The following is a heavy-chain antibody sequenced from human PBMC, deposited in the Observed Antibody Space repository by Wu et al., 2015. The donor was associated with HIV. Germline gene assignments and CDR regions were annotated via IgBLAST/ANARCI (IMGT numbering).Heavy chain of an antibody. J-gene: IGHJ4*02. Sequence: QVQLVQSGAEVKKPGASVKVSCKASGYIFTTYYMHWVRQAPGQGLEWMGYITTYNGNTNYAQKFQGRVTMTTDTSTSTAYMELRSLKSDDTAMYFCAREIWSAYYSLAYWGQGSLVTVSS. D-gene: IGHD3-3*01. V-gene: IGHV1-18*04. CDR1: GYIFTTYY. CDR3: AREIWSAYYSLAY. CDR2: ITTYNGNT.